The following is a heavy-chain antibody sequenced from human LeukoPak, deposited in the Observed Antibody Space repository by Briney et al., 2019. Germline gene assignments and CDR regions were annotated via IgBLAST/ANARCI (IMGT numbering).Heavy chain of an antibody. CDR3: ARENTMVRGVIPYYYYYYMDV. CDR1: GFTFSSYS. Sequence: GGSLRLSCAASGFTFSSYSMNWVRQAPGKRLEWVSSISSSSSYIYYADSVKGRFTISRDNAKNSLYLQMNSLRAEDTAVYYCARENTMVRGVIPYYYYYYMDVWGKGTTVTVSS. CDR2: ISSSSSYI. J-gene: IGHJ6*03. V-gene: IGHV3-21*01. D-gene: IGHD3-10*01.